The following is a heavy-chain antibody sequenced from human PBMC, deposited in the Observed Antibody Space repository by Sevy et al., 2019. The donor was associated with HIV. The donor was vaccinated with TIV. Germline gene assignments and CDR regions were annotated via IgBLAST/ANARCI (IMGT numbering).Heavy chain of an antibody. D-gene: IGHD3-22*01. CDR3: AKDTVPHYYDSSGQYYYYYGMDV. V-gene: IGHV3-9*01. CDR1: GFTFDDYA. CDR2: ISWNSGSI. Sequence: GGSLRLSCAASGFTFDDYAMHWVRQAPGKGLEWVSGISWNSGSIGYADSVKCRFTISRGNAKNSQYLQMNSLRAEDTALYYCAKDTVPHYYDSSGQYYYYYGMDVWGQGTTVTVSS. J-gene: IGHJ6*02.